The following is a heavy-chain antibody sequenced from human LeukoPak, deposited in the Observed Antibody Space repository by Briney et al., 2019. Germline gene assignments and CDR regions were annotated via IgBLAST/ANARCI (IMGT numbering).Heavy chain of an antibody. J-gene: IGHJ4*02. Sequence: SETLSLTCTVSGGSISSGSHHWGWFRQSPGKGLEWIGSIYDSRTIYYNPSLNSRVTISAVTPKNQFSLQLNSVTAADTAVYYCARHDGRSGGTMGALDSWGQGSLVTVSS. CDR1: GGSISSGSHH. D-gene: IGHD4-23*01. V-gene: IGHV4-39*01. CDR3: ARHDGRSGGTMGALDS. CDR2: IYDSRTI.